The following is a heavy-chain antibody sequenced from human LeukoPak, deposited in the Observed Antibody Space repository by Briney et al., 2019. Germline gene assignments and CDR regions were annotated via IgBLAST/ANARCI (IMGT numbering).Heavy chain of an antibody. CDR3: ARGPQFGYYYYGMDV. CDR1: GGSISGGGYS. CDR2: IYHSGST. V-gene: IGHV4-30-2*01. Sequence: PSQTLSLTCAVSGGSISGGGYSWSWIRQPPGKGLEWIGYIYHSGSTYYNPSLKSRVTISVDRSKNQFSLKLSSVTAADTAVYYCARGPQFGYYYYGMDVWGQGTTVTVSS. D-gene: IGHD3-16*01. J-gene: IGHJ6*02.